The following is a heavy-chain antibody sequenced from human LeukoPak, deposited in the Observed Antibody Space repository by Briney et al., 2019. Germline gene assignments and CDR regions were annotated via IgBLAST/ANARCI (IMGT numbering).Heavy chain of an antibody. CDR1: GFTFSNFA. J-gene: IGHJ4*02. CDR3: AKDRVYIGDHKAFDY. D-gene: IGHD6-6*01. CDR2: ISGGGATT. V-gene: IGHV3-23*01. Sequence: GGSLRLSCVASGFTFSNFALSWVRQPPGKGLEWVSGISGGGATTYYADSVKGRFTISKDQSKNTVYLQTNSLRAEDTAVYYCAKDRVYIGDHKAFDYWGPGTLVTVS.